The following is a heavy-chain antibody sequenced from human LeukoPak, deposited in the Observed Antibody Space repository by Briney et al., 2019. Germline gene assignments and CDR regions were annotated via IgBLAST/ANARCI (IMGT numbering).Heavy chain of an antibody. CDR3: AREGGYDSGYFADYLDP. J-gene: IGHJ5*02. CDR2: SSHDGSDK. Sequence: GGSLRLSCVATEFRLTVYALHWVRQARDKGLEWVASSSHDGSDKKVADAVKGRFTISRDNSKNMVYLQMSSLTTEDTAMYYCAREGGYDSGYFADYLDPWGQGTLVIVSS. CDR1: EFRLTVYA. V-gene: IGHV3-30-3*01. D-gene: IGHD3-22*01.